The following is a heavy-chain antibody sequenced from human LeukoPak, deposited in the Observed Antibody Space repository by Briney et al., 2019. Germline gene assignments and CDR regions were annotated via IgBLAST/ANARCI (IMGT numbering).Heavy chain of an antibody. Sequence: SGGSLRLSCAAYGFIVSNYCVMWVRQASGKGLEWVATMNADENQKLYADSMEGRFTISRDNGKNSLYLQIDSLRVDDTAVYYCAGGVGWHFALWGRGTLVTVSS. CDR2: MNADENQK. CDR1: GFIVSNYC. CDR3: AGGVGWHFAL. V-gene: IGHV3-7*01. D-gene: IGHD3-10*01. J-gene: IGHJ2*01.